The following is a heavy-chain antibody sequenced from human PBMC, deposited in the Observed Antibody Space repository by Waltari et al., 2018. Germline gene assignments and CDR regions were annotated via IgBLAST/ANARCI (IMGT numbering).Heavy chain of an antibody. Sequence: QLQLQESGPGLVKPSETLSLTCTVSGGSISSSSYYWGWIRQPPGKGLEWIGSIYSSGGTYYHPSLKSRVTISVDTSKNQFSLKLSSVTAADTAVYYCASSITIFGVVIISNFDYWGQGTLVTVSS. V-gene: IGHV4-39*01. J-gene: IGHJ4*02. CDR2: IYSSGGT. CDR3: ASSITIFGVVIISNFDY. D-gene: IGHD3-3*01. CDR1: GGSISSSSYY.